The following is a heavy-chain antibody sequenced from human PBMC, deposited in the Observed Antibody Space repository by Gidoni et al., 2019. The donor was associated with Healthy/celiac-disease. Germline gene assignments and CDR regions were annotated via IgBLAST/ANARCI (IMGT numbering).Heavy chain of an antibody. CDR2: ISSSSSTI. Sequence: EVQLVESGGGLVQPGGSLRLSCAASGFTFSSYSMNWVRQAPGKGLELVSYISSSSSTIYYADSVKGRFTISRDNAKNSLYLQMNSLRAEDTAVYYCARDLDYYYGMDVWGQGTTVTVSS. V-gene: IGHV3-48*01. CDR3: ARDLDYYYGMDV. J-gene: IGHJ6*02. CDR1: GFTFSSYS.